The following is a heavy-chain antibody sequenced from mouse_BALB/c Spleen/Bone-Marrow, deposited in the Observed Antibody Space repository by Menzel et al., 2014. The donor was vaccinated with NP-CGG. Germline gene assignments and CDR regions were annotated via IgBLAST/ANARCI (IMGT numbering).Heavy chain of an antibody. CDR3: ARDDYYAMDY. V-gene: IGHV7-3*02. CDR1: GLTFTDYY. Sequence: EVHLVESGGGLVQPGGSLRLSCATSGLTFTDYYMSWVRQPPGKALEWLGFIRNKANGYTTEYSASVKGRFTISRDNSQSILYLQMNTLRAEDSATYYCARDDYYAMDYWGQGTSVTVSS. J-gene: IGHJ4*01. CDR2: IRNKANGYTT.